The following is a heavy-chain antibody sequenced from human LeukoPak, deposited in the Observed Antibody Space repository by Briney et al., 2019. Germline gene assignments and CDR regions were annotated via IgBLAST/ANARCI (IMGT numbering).Heavy chain of an antibody. V-gene: IGHV4-39*01. CDR1: GGSISSLSSY. CDR3: ARHSRSVNYGSGSYTWDY. CDR2: IYYSGNT. J-gene: IGHJ4*02. Sequence: PSETLSLTGTVSGGSISSLSSYWGWIRQPPGKGLEWIGIIYYSGNTYYNPSLKSRVTISVDTSKNQFSLNLSSVTAADTAVYYCARHSRSVNYGSGSYTWDYWGQGTLVTVSS. D-gene: IGHD3-10*01.